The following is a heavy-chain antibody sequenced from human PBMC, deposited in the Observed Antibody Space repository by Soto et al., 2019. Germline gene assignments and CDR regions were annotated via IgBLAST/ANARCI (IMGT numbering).Heavy chain of an antibody. CDR2: INHSGST. CDR3: AKNARYYDFWSGLNYYYYMDV. CDR1: GGSFSGYY. D-gene: IGHD3-3*01. V-gene: IGHV4-34*01. J-gene: IGHJ6*03. Sequence: SETLSLTCAVYGGSFSGYYWSWIRQPPGKGLEWIGEINHSGSTNYNPSLMSRVTISVDTSKNQFSLKLSSVTAADTAVYYCAKNARYYDFWSGLNYYYYMDVWGKGTTVTVSS.